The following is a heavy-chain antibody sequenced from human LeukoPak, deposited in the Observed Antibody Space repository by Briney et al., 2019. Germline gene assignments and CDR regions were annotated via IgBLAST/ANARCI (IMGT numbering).Heavy chain of an antibody. J-gene: IGHJ4*02. CDR3: AREGGSLSDRLDY. D-gene: IGHD1-26*01. CDR1: GFTFSSYS. CDR2: ISSSSSTI. Sequence: GGSLRLSCAASGFTFSSYSMNWVRQAPGKGLEWVSYISSSSSTIYYADSVKGRFTISRDNAKNSLYLQMNSLRAEDTAVYYCAREGGSLSDRLDYWGQGTLITVSS. V-gene: IGHV3-48*01.